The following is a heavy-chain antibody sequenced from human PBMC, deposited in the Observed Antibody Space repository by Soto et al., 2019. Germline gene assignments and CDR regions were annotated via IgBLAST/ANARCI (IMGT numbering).Heavy chain of an antibody. D-gene: IGHD2-2*01. CDR2: MNPNSGHT. CDR1: GYTFTSHD. CDR3: ARDLCTT. V-gene: IGHV1-8*01. J-gene: IGHJ1*01. Sequence: QVQLVQSGAEVKKPGASVKVSCKASGYTFTSHDINWMRQATGQGLEWMGWMNPNSGHTNYAQKLQGRVTLTRDPSISTAYMELTSQRSKHTAIYYCARDLCTTCGQGTLITVSS.